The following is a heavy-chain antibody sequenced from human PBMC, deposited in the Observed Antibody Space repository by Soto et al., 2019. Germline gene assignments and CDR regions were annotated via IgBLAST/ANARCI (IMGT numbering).Heavy chain of an antibody. J-gene: IGHJ6*02. CDR1: CGSISSSNW. D-gene: IGHD3-3*01. V-gene: IGHV4-4*02. CDR3: ARAEPTYYDFWSGYYNSPYYYGMDV. Sequence: SETLSLTCAVSCGSISSSNWWSWVRQPPGKGLEWIGEIYHSGSTNYNPSLKSRVTISVDKSKNQFSLKLSSVTAADTAVYYCARAEPTYYDFWSGYYNSPYYYGMDVWGQGTTVTVSS. CDR2: IYHSGST.